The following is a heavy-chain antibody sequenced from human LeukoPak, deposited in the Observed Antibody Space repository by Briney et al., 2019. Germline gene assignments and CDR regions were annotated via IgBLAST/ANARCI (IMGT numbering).Heavy chain of an antibody. J-gene: IGHJ4*02. Sequence: SETLSLTCTVSGGSLSSGGYSWSWIRQHPGRGRGWFGYIYYSGSTYYNPSLKSRVTISVDTSKNQFSLKLSSVTAADTAVYYCARGTLDYGTNFCDYWGQGTLVTVSS. CDR3: ARGTLDYGTNFCDY. CDR1: GGSLSSGGYS. D-gene: IGHD4-17*01. V-gene: IGHV4-31*03. CDR2: IYYSGST.